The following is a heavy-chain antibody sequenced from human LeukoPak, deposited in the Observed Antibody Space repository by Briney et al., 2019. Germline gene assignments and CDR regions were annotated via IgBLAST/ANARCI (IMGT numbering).Heavy chain of an antibody. J-gene: IGHJ4*02. D-gene: IGHD2/OR15-2a*01. V-gene: IGHV4-34*01. Sequence: SETLSLTCAVSGGPFSGYFWSWIRQSSGKGLEWIGEIHNSGTTNYNPSLNSRVTISEDTSKNRFYLNLSSVTAADTAVYYCARRYYYNVGSFPFDFWGQGTLVTVSS. CDR3: ARRYYYNVGSFPFDF. CDR2: IHNSGTT. CDR1: GGPFSGYF.